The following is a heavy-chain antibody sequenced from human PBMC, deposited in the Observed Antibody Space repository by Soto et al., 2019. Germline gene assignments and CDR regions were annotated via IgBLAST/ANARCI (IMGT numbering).Heavy chain of an antibody. CDR2: ISGSGGST. J-gene: IGHJ4*02. Sequence: EVQLLESGGGLVQPGGSLRLSCAASGVTFSSYAMSWVRQAPGKGLEWVSTISGSGGSTYYADSVKGRFTISRDNSKNTLYLQVNSLRAEDTAVYYCAKCSPRYSSGLKAYDFDYWGQGTLVTVSS. D-gene: IGHD6-19*01. V-gene: IGHV3-23*01. CDR1: GVTFSSYA. CDR3: AKCSPRYSSGLKAYDFDY.